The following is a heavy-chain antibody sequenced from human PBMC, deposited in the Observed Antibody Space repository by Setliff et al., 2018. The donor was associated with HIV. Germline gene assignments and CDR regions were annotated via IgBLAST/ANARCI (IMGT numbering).Heavy chain of an antibody. D-gene: IGHD3-3*01. J-gene: IGHJ3*02. Sequence: SETLSLTCTVSNVSINSYYWSWIRQPPGRALEWVGRIYSSGKTNYNPSLKSRLKMSIDTSKNQFSLNLTSVTAADTAVYYCARSKTFYDFWGGYYTHGAFKIWGLGTMVTVSS. CDR1: NVSINSYY. V-gene: IGHV4-4*07. CDR2: IYSSGKT. CDR3: ARSKTFYDFWGGYYTHGAFKI.